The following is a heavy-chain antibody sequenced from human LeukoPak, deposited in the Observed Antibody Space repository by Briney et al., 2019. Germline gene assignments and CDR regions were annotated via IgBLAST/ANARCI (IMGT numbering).Heavy chain of an antibody. Sequence: GGSLRLSCAASGFTFSIYWMNWVRQAPGKGLEWVAHIQQDGGEKYYVDSVKGRFTISRDNAKNSPFLQMNSLRAEDTAVYYCARDANYGDYDPVIYYMDVWGKGTTVTVSS. J-gene: IGHJ6*03. CDR1: GFTFSIYW. D-gene: IGHD4-17*01. V-gene: IGHV3-7*01. CDR3: ARDANYGDYDPVIYYMDV. CDR2: IQQDGGEK.